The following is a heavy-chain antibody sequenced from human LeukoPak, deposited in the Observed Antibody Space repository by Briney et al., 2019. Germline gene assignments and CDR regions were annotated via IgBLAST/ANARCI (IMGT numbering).Heavy chain of an antibody. CDR3: ARSYEVPSDAFDI. CDR1: GFTFSGYG. D-gene: IGHD3-3*01. CDR2: ISGSGGST. V-gene: IGHV3-23*01. Sequence: PGGSLRLSCVASGFTFSGYGVSWVRQAPGKGLEWVSSISGSGGSTYYADSVKGRFTISRDNSKNTLYLQMNSLRAEDTAVYYCARSYEVPSDAFDIWGQGTMVTVSS. J-gene: IGHJ3*02.